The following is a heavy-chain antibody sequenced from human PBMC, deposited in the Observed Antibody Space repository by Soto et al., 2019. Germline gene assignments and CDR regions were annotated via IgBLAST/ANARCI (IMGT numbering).Heavy chain of an antibody. D-gene: IGHD3-10*01. J-gene: IGHJ6*02. CDR1: GYSFTSYW. V-gene: IGHV5-51*01. CDR2: IYPGDSDT. CDR3: AREIYGSGSRRYGMDV. Sequence: PGESLKISCKGSGYSFTSYWIGWVRQMPGEGLEWMGIIYPGDSDTRYSPSFQGQVTISADKSISTAYLQWSSLKASDTAMYYCAREIYGSGSRRYGMDVWGQGTTVTVSS.